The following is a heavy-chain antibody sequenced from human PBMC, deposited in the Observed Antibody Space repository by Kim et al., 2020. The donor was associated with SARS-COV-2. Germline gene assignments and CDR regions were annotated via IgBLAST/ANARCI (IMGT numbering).Heavy chain of an antibody. J-gene: IGHJ4*01. CDR2: IWYDGSNK. CDR1: GFTFSSYG. CDR3: ARGGNYYGSSGYYGEFDY. Sequence: GGSLRLSCAASGFTFSSYGMHWVRQAPGKGLEWVAVIWYDGSNKYYADSVKGRFTISRDNSKNTLYLQMNSLRAEDTAVYYCARGGNYYGSSGYYGEFDYWGQGTLVTVSS. V-gene: IGHV3-33*01. D-gene: IGHD3-22*01.